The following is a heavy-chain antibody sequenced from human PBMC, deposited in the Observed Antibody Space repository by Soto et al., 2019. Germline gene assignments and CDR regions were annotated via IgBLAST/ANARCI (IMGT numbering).Heavy chain of an antibody. CDR1: VFPVSGYS. CDR2: ISGGGVPV. D-gene: IGHD1-1*01. J-gene: IGHJ4*02. CDR3: ARGRANYYFDF. Sequence: GGPLGLSLKAPVFPVSGYSMNGVRQAPGKGLEWIAYISGGGVPVYYADSVKGRFTISRDNAKNSLYLQLNHLRDEDTAIYYCARGRANYYFDFWGQGALVTVSS. V-gene: IGHV3-48*02.